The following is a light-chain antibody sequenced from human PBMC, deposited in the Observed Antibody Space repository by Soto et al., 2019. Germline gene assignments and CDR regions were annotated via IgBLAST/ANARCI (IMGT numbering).Light chain of an antibody. J-gene: IGLJ1*01. V-gene: IGLV2-23*01. CDR3: YTYAGGSTYL. Sequence: QSALTQPASVSGSPGQSITISCTGTSSDVGSYSLLSWYQHHPGKAPKLIIYEDIKGPSGVSNRFSGSKSGNTAPLRISGLQAEDEADYYCYTYAGGSTYLFGTGTKLTVL. CDR2: EDI. CDR1: SSDVGSYSL.